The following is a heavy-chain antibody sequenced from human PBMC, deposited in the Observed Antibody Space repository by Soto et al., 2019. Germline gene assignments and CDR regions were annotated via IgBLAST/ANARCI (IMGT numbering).Heavy chain of an antibody. D-gene: IGHD6-6*01. CDR2: ISGSGGST. J-gene: IGHJ4*02. Sequence: GGSLRLSCAASGFTFSSYAMSWVRQAPGKGLEWVSAISGSGGSTYYADSVKGRFTISRDNSKNTLYLQMNSLRAEDTAVYYCAKVGSYSSSLIPPDAGDQAAAVYWGQGTLVTVSS. CDR1: GFTFSSYA. CDR3: AKVGSYSSSLIPPDAGDQAAAVY. V-gene: IGHV3-23*01.